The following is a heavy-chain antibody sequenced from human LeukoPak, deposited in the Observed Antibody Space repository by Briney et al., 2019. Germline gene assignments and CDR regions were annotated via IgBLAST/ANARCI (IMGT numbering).Heavy chain of an antibody. V-gene: IGHV3-11*04. D-gene: IGHD2-21*01. CDR2: ISSSGSPI. Sequence: GGSLRLSCAASGFTFSDYYMSWIRQAPGKGLEWVSYISSSGSPIYYADSVKGRFTISRDSAKNSLYLQMNSLRAEDTAVYYCARDQVAFASWFDPWGLGTLVTVSS. CDR3: ARDQVAFASWFDP. J-gene: IGHJ5*02. CDR1: GFTFSDYY.